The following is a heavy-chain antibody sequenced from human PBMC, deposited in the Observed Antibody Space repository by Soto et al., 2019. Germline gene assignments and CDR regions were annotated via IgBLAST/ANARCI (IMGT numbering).Heavy chain of an antibody. Sequence: ASETLSLTCNVSGDSITTDGYSWSWIRQPPGKGLEWIGYIYHTGTAYYNPSLKSRVTLSVDRSKNQFSLSLSSMTAADTAVYYCEREEWERNFDFWGQGTLVTVSS. CDR2: IYHTGTA. CDR3: EREEWERNFDF. D-gene: IGHD1-26*01. CDR1: GDSITTDGYS. J-gene: IGHJ4*02. V-gene: IGHV4-30-2*01.